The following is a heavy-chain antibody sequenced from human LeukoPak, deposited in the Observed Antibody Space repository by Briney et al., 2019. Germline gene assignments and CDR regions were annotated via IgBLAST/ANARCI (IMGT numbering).Heavy chain of an antibody. J-gene: IGHJ3*02. D-gene: IGHD4-17*01. CDR2: INPSGGST. V-gene: IGHV1-46*01. CDR3: ARDSTVTTEGAFDI. CDR1: GYTFIGYY. Sequence: ASVKVSCKASGYTFIGYYIHWVRQAPGQGLEWMGIINPSGGSTSYAQKFQGRVTMTRDTSTSTVYMELSSLRSEDTAVYYCARDSTVTTEGAFDIWGQGTMVTVSS.